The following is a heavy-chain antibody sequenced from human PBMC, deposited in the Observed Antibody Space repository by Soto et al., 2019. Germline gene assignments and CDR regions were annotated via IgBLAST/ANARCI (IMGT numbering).Heavy chain of an antibody. V-gene: IGHV3-23*01. CDR1: GFTFSSYA. Sequence: PGGSLRLSCAASGFTFSSYAMSWVRQAPGKGLEWVSAISGSGGSTYYADSVKGRFTISRDNSKNTLYLQMNSLRAEDTAVYYCAIDQRSVPAAIGYCGKGTLVTVSS. CDR2: ISGSGGST. D-gene: IGHD2-2*01. CDR3: AIDQRSVPAAIGY. J-gene: IGHJ4*02.